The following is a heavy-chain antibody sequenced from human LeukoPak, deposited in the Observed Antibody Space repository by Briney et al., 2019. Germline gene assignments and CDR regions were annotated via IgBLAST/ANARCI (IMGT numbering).Heavy chain of an antibody. CDR2: INHSGST. D-gene: IGHD3-16*02. Sequence: SETLSLTCAVCGGSFSGYYWNWIRQPPGKGLEWIGEINHSGSTNYNPSLKSRVTISVDTSKNQFSLKLSSVTAADTAVYYCARARAKYYDYVWGSYRYFRAFDYWGQGTLVTVSS. CDR3: ARARAKYYDYVWGSYRYFRAFDY. CDR1: GGSFSGYY. V-gene: IGHV4-34*01. J-gene: IGHJ4*02.